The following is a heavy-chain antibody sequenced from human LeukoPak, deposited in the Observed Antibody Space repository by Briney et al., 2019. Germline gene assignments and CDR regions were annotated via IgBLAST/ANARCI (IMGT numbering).Heavy chain of an antibody. CDR3: AKDLGNYYDSSGYCWTGFDY. CDR1: GFTFDDYA. CDR2: ISWNSGSI. J-gene: IGHJ4*02. D-gene: IGHD3-22*01. V-gene: IGHV3-9*01. Sequence: GGSLRLSCAASGFTFDDYAMHWVRQAPGKGLGWVSGISWNSGSIGYADSVKGRFTISRDNAKNSLYLQMNSLRAEDTALYYCAKDLGNYYDSSGYCWTGFDYWGQGTLVTVSS.